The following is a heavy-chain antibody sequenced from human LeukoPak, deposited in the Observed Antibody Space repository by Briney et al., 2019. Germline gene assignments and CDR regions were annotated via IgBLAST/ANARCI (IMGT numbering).Heavy chain of an antibody. V-gene: IGHV3-11*01. CDR2: ISSSGSTI. CDR1: GFTLSDYY. CDR3: AKAMAGTKAYYYYGMDV. D-gene: IGHD6-19*01. J-gene: IGHJ6*02. Sequence: KPGGSLRLSCAASGFTLSDYYMSWIRQAPGKGLEWVSYISSSGSTIYYADSVKGRFTISRDNAKNSLYLQMNSLRAEDTALYYCAKAMAGTKAYYYYGMDVWGQGTTVTVSS.